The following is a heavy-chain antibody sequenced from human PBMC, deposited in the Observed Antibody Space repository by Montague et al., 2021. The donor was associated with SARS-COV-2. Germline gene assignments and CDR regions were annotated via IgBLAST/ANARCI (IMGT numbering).Heavy chain of an antibody. Sequence: SLRLSCAASRFIFSSYAMNWVRQAPGKGLEWVARIWDDGSTAYYVESVLGRFTISRDNFKNTLYLQMNSLRAEDTAIYYCARGSVGGYYFDYWGQGTLVTVSS. J-gene: IGHJ4*02. CDR2: IWDDGSTA. CDR3: ARGSVGGYYFDY. D-gene: IGHD1-26*01. V-gene: IGHV3-33*01. CDR1: RFIFSSYA.